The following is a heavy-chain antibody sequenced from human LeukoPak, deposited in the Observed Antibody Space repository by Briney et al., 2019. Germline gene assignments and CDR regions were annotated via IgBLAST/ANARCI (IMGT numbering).Heavy chain of an antibody. CDR1: GGSINYYY. CDR3: ARVYYDSSGYPFDY. CDR2: IYYSGST. J-gene: IGHJ4*02. D-gene: IGHD3-22*01. V-gene: IGHV4-59*01. Sequence: SETLSLTCTVSGGSINYYYWMWIRQPPGKGLEWIGYIYYSGSTNYNPSLKSRVTISVDTSKNQFSLKLSSVTAADTAVYYCARVYYDSSGYPFDYWGQGTLVTVSS.